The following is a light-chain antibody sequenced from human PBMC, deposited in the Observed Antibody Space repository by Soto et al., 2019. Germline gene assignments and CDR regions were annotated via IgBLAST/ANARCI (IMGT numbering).Light chain of an antibody. J-gene: IGKJ2*01. CDR2: KGS. CDR1: QSIVYSDGNTY. Sequence: DVVMTQSPLSLPVTLGQPASISCRSSQSIVYSDGNTYLNWFQQRPGQTPSRLIYKGSNRDSSVPDRWCSSGSGTNFTLQIIRVEAEEVVVYYCRQGTHWPPYTFGQGTKLEIK. CDR3: RQGTHWPPYT. V-gene: IGKV2-30*01.